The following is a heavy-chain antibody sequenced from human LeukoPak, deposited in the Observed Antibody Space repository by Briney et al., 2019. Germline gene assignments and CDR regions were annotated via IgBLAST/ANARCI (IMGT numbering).Heavy chain of an antibody. CDR1: GYSISSGYY. CDR2: IYHSGST. Sequence: SETLSLTCTVSGYSISSGYYWGWIRQPPGKGLEWIGSIYHSGSTYYNPSLKSRVTISVDTSKNQFSLKLSSVTAADTAVYYCARPMGGCFDYWGQGTLVTVSS. J-gene: IGHJ4*02. CDR3: ARPMGGCFDY. V-gene: IGHV4-38-2*02. D-gene: IGHD1-26*01.